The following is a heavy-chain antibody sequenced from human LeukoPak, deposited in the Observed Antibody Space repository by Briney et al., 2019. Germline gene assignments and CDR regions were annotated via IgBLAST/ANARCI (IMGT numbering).Heavy chain of an antibody. CDR1: GGSFSGYY. J-gene: IGHJ6*03. CDR3: ASKYSSYYMDV. Sequence: PSETLSLTCAVYGGSFSGYYWSWIRQPPGKGLEWIGEINHSGSTNYNPSLKSRVTISVDTSKNQFSLKLSSVTAADTAVYYCASKYSSYYMDVWGKGTTVTISS. V-gene: IGHV4-34*01. D-gene: IGHD6-6*01. CDR2: INHSGST.